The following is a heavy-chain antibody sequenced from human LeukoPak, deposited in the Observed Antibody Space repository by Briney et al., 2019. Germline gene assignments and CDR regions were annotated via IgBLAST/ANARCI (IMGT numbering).Heavy chain of an antibody. CDR2: ISYDGSNK. Sequence: GGSLRLSCAASGFTFSSYAMNWVRQAPGKGLEWVALISYDGSNKNYADSVKGRFTISRDNSKNTLYLQMNSLRAEDTAVYYCARSPAHSGGSFDYWGQGTLVTVSS. J-gene: IGHJ4*02. V-gene: IGHV3-30-3*01. CDR1: GFTFSSYA. CDR3: ARSPAHSGGSFDY. D-gene: IGHD2-15*01.